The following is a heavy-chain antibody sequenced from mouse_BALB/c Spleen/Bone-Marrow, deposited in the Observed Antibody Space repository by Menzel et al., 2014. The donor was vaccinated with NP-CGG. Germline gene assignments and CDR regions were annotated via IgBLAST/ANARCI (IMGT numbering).Heavy chain of an antibody. J-gene: IGHJ2*01. CDR2: INPGSGGA. D-gene: IGHD3-2*01. CDR3: AREWTARAVDY. V-gene: IGHV1-54*01. CDR1: GYAFTNYL. Sequence: VHLVESGAELVRPGTSVKVSCKASGYAFTNYLIEWVKQRPVQGLEWIGVINPGSGGANYNAKFKGKATLTAAKSSSTAYMQLSSLTSDDSAVYFCAREWTARAVDYWGQGTTLTVSS.